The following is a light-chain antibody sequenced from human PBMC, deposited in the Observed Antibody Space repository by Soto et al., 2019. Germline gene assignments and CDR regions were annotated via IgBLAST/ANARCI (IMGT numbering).Light chain of an antibody. CDR3: QQYGNSPIT. CDR1: QSVSYY. V-gene: IGKV3-20*01. J-gene: IGKJ5*01. Sequence: EIVLTQSPGTLSLSPWERATLSCRASQSVSYYLAWYQQKPGQAPRLLIYDASSRATGVPDRFSGSGSGTDFTLTISRLEPEDFAVYYCQQYGNSPITFGQGTRLEIK. CDR2: DAS.